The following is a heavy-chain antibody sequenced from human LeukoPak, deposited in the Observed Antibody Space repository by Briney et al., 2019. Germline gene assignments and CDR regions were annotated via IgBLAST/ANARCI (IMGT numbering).Heavy chain of an antibody. CDR3: ARGGEWRYFDWLSKDYMDV. Sequence: SSETLSLTCTVSGGSISGNHYWSWIRQPAGKGLEWIGRISPSGSTKYNPSLKSRVTMSVDTSKNQFSLKLSSVTAADTAVYYCARGGEWRYFDWLSKDYMDVWGKGTTVTISS. V-gene: IGHV4-4*07. J-gene: IGHJ6*03. CDR1: GGSISGNHY. CDR2: ISPSGST. D-gene: IGHD3-9*01.